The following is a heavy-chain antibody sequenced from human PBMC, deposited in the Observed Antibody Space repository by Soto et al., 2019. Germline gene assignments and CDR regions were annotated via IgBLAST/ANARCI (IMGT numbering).Heavy chain of an antibody. V-gene: IGHV4-34*01. D-gene: IGHD3-3*01. CDR3: ARDRYYDFWSGYYGTYYYGMDV. J-gene: IGHJ6*02. CDR2: INHSGST. Sequence: SETLSLTCAVYGGSFSGYYWSWIRQPPGKGLEWIGEINHSGSTNYNPSLKSRVTISVDTAKNQFSLKLSSVTAADTAVYYCARDRYYDFWSGYYGTYYYGMDVWGQGTTVTVSS. CDR1: GGSFSGYY.